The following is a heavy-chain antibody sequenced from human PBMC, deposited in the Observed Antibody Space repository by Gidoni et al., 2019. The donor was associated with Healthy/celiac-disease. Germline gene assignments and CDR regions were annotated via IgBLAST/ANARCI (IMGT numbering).Heavy chain of an antibody. CDR3: ARIVRNYDILTGYSHHFDY. CDR2: IFSNDEK. V-gene: IGHV2-26*01. Sequence: QVTLKESGPVLVKPTETLTLTCTVSGFSLSNARMGVSWIRQPPGKALEWLAHIFSNDEKSYSTSLKSRLTISKDTSKSQVVLTMTNMDPVDTATYYCARIVRNYDILTGYSHHFDYWGQGTLVTVSS. CDR1: GFSLSNARMG. D-gene: IGHD3-9*01. J-gene: IGHJ4*02.